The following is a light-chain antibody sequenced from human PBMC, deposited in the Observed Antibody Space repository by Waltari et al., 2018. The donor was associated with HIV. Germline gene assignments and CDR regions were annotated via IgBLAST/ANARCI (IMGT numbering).Light chain of an antibody. V-gene: IGKV1-5*03. CDR2: QAS. J-gene: IGKJ1*01. CDR1: QNVGAF. CDR3: HQYASFSGT. Sequence: DTRLTQSPSTLSASAGDRVAITCRAGQNVGAFLAWYQQKPGKPPKLLIFQASILEGGVPSRFSGSVSGSDFTLTINGLQSDDFATYYCHQYASFSGTFGQGTKVEL.